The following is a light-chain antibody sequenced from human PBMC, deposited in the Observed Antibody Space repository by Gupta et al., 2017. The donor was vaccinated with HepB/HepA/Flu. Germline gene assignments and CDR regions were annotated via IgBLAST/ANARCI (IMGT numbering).Light chain of an antibody. CDR2: WAS. Sequence: DIVMTQSPDSLAVSLGERATINCKSSQSVLYSPNNKNYLAWFQQKPGQPPKLLIYWASVRESGVPDRFSGSGSGADFTLTISILHAEDVGVYYCQQYDSDPWTFGQGTKVEIK. J-gene: IGKJ1*01. V-gene: IGKV4-1*01. CDR3: QQYDSDPWT. CDR1: QSVLYSPNNKNY.